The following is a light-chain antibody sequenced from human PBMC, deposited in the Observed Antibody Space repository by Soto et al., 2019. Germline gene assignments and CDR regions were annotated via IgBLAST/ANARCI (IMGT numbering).Light chain of an antibody. CDR2: EVN. V-gene: IGLV2-23*02. J-gene: IGLJ1*01. CDR3: CSYTRSSTYV. Sequence: QSVLTQPASVSGSPGQSITISCTGTSSYVGNYNLVSWYQQHPGKAPKLMIYEVNKRPSGVSNRFSGSKSGNTASLTISGLQAEDEADYFCCSYTRSSTYVFGTGTKVTVL. CDR1: SSYVGNYNL.